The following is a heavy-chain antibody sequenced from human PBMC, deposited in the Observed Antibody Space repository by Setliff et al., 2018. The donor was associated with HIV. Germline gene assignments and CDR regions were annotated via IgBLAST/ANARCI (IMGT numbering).Heavy chain of an antibody. J-gene: IGHJ6*02. D-gene: IGHD3-3*01. CDR2: SNQSGSG. V-gene: IGHV4-34*01. Sequence: SETLSLTCVMDGGSLRDYYWSWIRQSPGKGLEWIGESNQSGSGNYNPSLKSRVTIYVDTSRNEFFLNMGSVTAADTAVYYCAKGRRGYDSRLFYYHHGMDVWGQGTTVTVS. CDR1: GGSLRDYY. CDR3: AKGRRGYDSRLFYYHHGMDV.